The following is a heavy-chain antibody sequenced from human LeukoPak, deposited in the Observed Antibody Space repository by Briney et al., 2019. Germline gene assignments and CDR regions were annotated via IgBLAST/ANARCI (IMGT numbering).Heavy chain of an antibody. Sequence: GGSLRLSCAASGFTFSSYSMNWVRQVPGKGLEWVSHITASGTAMFYADSVKGRFTISRDNAKNSLYLQMNSLRDEDTAVYYCASSGSYRFDYWGQGTLVTVSS. J-gene: IGHJ4*02. CDR1: GFTFSSYS. CDR3: ASSGSYRFDY. D-gene: IGHD1-26*01. V-gene: IGHV3-48*02. CDR2: ITASGTAM.